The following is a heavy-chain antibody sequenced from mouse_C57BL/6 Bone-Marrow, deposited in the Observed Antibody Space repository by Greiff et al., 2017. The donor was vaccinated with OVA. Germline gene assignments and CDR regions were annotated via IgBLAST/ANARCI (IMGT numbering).Heavy chain of an antibody. D-gene: IGHD1-1*01. J-gene: IGHJ1*03. Sequence: EVKLQESGAELVRPGASVKLSCTASGFNIKDYYMHWVKQRPEQGLEWIGRIDPEDGDTEYAPKFQGKATMTADTSSKTAYLQLSSLTSEDTAVYYCTSYYYGSSTRYFDVWGTGTTVTVSS. CDR3: TSYYYGSSTRYFDV. V-gene: IGHV14-1*01. CDR2: IDPEDGDT. CDR1: GFNIKDYY.